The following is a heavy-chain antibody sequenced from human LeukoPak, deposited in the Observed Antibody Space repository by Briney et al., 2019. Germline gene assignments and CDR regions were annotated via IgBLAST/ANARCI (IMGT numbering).Heavy chain of an antibody. Sequence: GRSLGLSCAASGFTFSSYGMHWVRQAPGKGLEWVAVIWYDGSNKYYADSVKGRFTISRDNSKNTLYLRMNSLRVEDTAVYYCAREDIVATSPYYYYYGMDVWGQGTTVTVSS. CDR2: IWYDGSNK. CDR1: GFTFSSYG. CDR3: AREDIVATSPYYYYYGMDV. V-gene: IGHV3-33*01. J-gene: IGHJ6*02. D-gene: IGHD5-12*01.